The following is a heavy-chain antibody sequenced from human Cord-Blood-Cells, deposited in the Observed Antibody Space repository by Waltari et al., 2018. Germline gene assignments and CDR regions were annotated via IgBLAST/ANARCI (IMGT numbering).Heavy chain of an antibody. CDR3: ARGPYSSGWYFDY. CDR2: IYYSGST. Sequence: QVQLQESGPGLVKPSETLSLTCTVPGGSISSYYWSWIRQPPGKGLEWIGYIYYSGSTNYNPSLKSRVTISVDTSKNQFSLKLSSVTAADTAVYYCARGPYSSGWYFDYWGQGTLATVSS. CDR1: GGSISSYY. V-gene: IGHV4-59*01. D-gene: IGHD6-19*01. J-gene: IGHJ4*02.